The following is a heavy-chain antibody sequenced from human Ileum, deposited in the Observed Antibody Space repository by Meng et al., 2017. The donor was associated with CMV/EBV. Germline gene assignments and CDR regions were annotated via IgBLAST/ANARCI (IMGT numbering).Heavy chain of an antibody. Sequence: QVQLQESGPGLVKPSQTLSPTCTVSGGSISRGNYYSSWIRQPAGKGLEWIGRIYTNGRATYNPSLESRVTISLDTSKNQFSLKLNSVTAADTAVYYCAREPPGYWGQGILVTVSS. V-gene: IGHV4-61*02. J-gene: IGHJ4*02. CDR1: GGSISRGNYY. CDR3: AREPPGY. CDR2: IYTNGRA.